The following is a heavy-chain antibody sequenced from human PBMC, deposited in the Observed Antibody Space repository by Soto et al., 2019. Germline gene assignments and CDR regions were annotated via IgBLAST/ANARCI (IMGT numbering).Heavy chain of an antibody. V-gene: IGHV1-18*01. CDR2: ISAHNGNT. CDR1: GYIFTTYG. CDR3: ARGRYGDY. J-gene: IGHJ4*02. D-gene: IGHD1-1*01. Sequence: QVHLVQSGAEVKKPGASVKVSFKGSGYIFTTYGVTWVRQAPGQGLEWIGWISAHNGNTNYAQKLQGRVTVTRDTSTSTAYMELRNLRSDDTAVYYCARGRYGDYWGQGALVTVSS.